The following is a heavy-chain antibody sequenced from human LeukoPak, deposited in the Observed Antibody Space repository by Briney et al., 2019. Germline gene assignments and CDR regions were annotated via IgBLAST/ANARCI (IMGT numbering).Heavy chain of an antibody. J-gene: IGHJ3*02. CDR2: IYHSGST. CDR1: GYSISSGYY. V-gene: IGHV4-38-2*01. CDR3: ARSRAAGQEHDAFDI. Sequence: PSDTLSLTCAVSGYSISSGYYWGWIRQPQGKGLEWIGSIYHSGSTYYNPSLKSRVTISVDTSKNQFSLKLSSVTAADTAVYYCARSRAAGQEHDAFDIWGQGTMVTVSS. D-gene: IGHD1/OR15-1a*01.